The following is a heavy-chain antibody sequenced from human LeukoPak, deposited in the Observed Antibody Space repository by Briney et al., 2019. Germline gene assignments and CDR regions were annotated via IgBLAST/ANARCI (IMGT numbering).Heavy chain of an antibody. J-gene: IGHJ3*02. Sequence: PGGSLRLSCAASGFTFSSYAMNWVRQTPGKGLEWVSTISGSGGSTFYADSVKGRFTFSRDNSKDTLYLQMNSLRAEDTAVYYCAKDSVGATADAFDIWGQGTMVTVSS. CDR2: ISGSGGST. D-gene: IGHD1-26*01. V-gene: IGHV3-23*01. CDR1: GFTFSSYA. CDR3: AKDSVGATADAFDI.